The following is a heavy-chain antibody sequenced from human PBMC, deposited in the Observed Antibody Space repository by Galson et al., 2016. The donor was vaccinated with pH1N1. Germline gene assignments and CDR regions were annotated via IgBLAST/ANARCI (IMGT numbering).Heavy chain of an antibody. CDR3: ARRDKYFDTSGFQN. CDR2: IIPIFGTP. Sequence: SVKVSCKASGGAFSAYAISWVRQAPGQGLEWIGGIIPIFGTPTYAQQFQGRVTITADESTSTHYMELSSLRSEDTAIYYCARRDKYFDTSGFQNWGQGTLVTVSS. CDR1: GGAFSAYA. J-gene: IGHJ4*02. D-gene: IGHD3-22*01. V-gene: IGHV1-69*13.